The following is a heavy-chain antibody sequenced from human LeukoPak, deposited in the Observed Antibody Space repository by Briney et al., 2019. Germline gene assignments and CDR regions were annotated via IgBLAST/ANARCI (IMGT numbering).Heavy chain of an antibody. J-gene: IGHJ4*02. CDR3: ARGGTSGDY. CDR2: ISYDGSNK. V-gene: IGHV3-30-3*01. Sequence: GESLKISCTASGFTFSNYAMHWVRQAPGKGLEWVAVISYDGSNKYYADSVKGRFTISKDNSKNTLFLQMNTLRAEDTAVYYCARGGTSGDYWGQGTLVTVSS. CDR1: GFTFSNYA.